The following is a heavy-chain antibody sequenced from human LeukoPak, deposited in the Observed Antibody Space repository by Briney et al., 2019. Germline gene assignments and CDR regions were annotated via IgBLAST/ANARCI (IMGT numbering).Heavy chain of an antibody. CDR1: GFPFSDFY. Sequence: GGALRLSFAASGFPFSDFYMSWIRPAPGKGLEWISHISSSGSTTYYAESVKGRFTISRDNAKNSLYLQMNSLRAEDTAVYYCARFYDSWGQGTLVTVSS. D-gene: IGHD2/OR15-2a*01. CDR2: ISSSGSTT. J-gene: IGHJ4*02. CDR3: ARFYDS. V-gene: IGHV3-11*01.